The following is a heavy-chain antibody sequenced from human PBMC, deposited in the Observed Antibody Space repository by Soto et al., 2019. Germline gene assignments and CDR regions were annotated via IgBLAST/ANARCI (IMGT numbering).Heavy chain of an antibody. CDR2: VSHDGRNT. CDR1: GFTFSDYA. CDR3: AKGGRQWLVTSDFNY. V-gene: IGHV3-30*18. J-gene: IGHJ4*02. Sequence: VQLVESGGGVVQPGRSLRLSCAASGFTFSDYAMHWVRQAPGKGLEWVAVVSHDGRNTHYADSVKGRFTISRDSSKTPVSLEMTSLGAEDTAVYYCAKGGRQWLVTSDFNYWGQGALVTVSS. D-gene: IGHD6-19*01.